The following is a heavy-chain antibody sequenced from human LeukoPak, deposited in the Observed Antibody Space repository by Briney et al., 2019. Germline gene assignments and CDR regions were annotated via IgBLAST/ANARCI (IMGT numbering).Heavy chain of an antibody. J-gene: IGHJ3*01. V-gene: IGHV3-7*01. CDR1: GFTFSSYW. Sequence: PGGSLRLSCAASGFTFSSYWMSWVRQAPGKGLEWVANIKQDGSDKYYADSVKGRFTISRDNAKNTLYLQMSSLRAEDTAVYYCARDSYLRYYDWLPAIDAFDVWGQGTMVTVSS. CDR3: ARDSYLRYYDWLPAIDAFDV. CDR2: IKQDGSDK. D-gene: IGHD3-9*01.